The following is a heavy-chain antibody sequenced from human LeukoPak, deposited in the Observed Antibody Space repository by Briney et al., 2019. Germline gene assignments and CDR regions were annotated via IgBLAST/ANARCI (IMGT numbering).Heavy chain of an antibody. V-gene: IGHV3-33*01. J-gene: IGHJ4*02. D-gene: IGHD1-26*01. CDR1: GFTFSTYG. CDR2: IWNDGSVR. Sequence: PGGSLRLSCAAAGFTFSTYGLHWVRQAPGKGLEWVAVIWNDGSVRYYADSVKGRFTISRDNSKNTLYLQMNNLRAEDTAVYYCARANGSYDYWGQGTLVTVSS. CDR3: ARANGSYDY.